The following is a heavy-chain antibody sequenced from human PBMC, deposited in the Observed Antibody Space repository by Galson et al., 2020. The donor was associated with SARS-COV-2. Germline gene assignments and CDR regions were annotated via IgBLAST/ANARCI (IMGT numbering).Heavy chain of an antibody. CDR1: GFLVSSNY. Sequence: GGSLRLSCAVSGFLVSSNYMSWVRQAPGKGLDGVSLIYSGGNTHYADSLKGRFTISRDNSKNTLYLQINSLTAEDTAVYYCARGSESRYFDLWGRGTLVTVSS. CDR3: ARGSESRYFDL. V-gene: IGHV3-66*01. CDR2: IYSGGNT. J-gene: IGHJ2*01.